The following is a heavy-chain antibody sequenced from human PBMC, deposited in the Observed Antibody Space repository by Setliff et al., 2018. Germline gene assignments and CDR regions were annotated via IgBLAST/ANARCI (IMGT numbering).Heavy chain of an antibody. D-gene: IGHD2-2*01. CDR1: GFTFSAYT. CDR3: ARRAVGMGLDV. CDR2: VRRMTNSYAT. J-gene: IGHJ6*04. V-gene: IGHV3-73*01. Sequence: GGSLRLSCETSGFTFSAYTMNWVRQAPGKGLEWVGRVRRMTNSYATAYGVSARGRFTISRDDSKNTAYLQMNSLQSEDTAVYYCARRAVGMGLDVWGKGTTVTVSS.